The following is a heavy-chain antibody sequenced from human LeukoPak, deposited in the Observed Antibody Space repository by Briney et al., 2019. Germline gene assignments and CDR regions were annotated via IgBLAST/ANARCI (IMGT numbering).Heavy chain of an antibody. Sequence: SETLSLTCAVSGGSISRYLWSWIRQPAGKGLEWLGRIHTSGTTTYSPSFQSRITMSIDTSKKQISLRLSSVTAADTAVYYCARVHYYDRSWWFDPWGRGTLVTVSS. J-gene: IGHJ5*02. D-gene: IGHD3-22*01. CDR1: GGSISRYL. CDR2: IHTSGTT. V-gene: IGHV4-4*07. CDR3: ARVHYYDRSWWFDP.